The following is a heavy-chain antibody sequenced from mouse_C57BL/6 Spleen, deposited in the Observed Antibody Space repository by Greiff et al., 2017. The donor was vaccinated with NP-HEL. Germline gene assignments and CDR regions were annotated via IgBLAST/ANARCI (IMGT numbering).Heavy chain of an antibody. D-gene: IGHD1-1*01. CDR1: GYTFTSYW. Sequence: QVQLKQPGAELVKPGASVKLSCKASGYTFTSYWMQWVKQRPGQGLEWIGEIDPSDSYTNYNQKFKGKATLTVDTSSSTAYMQLSSLTSEDSAVYYCARSPYGSSPAWFAYWGQGTLVTVSA. CDR2: IDPSDSYT. CDR3: ARSPYGSSPAWFAY. V-gene: IGHV1-50*01. J-gene: IGHJ3*01.